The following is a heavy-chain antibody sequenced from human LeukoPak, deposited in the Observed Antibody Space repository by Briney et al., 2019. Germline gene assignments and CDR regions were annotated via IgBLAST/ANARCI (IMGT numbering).Heavy chain of an antibody. V-gene: IGHV3-48*02. CDR2: ISSSSSTI. J-gene: IGHJ4*02. CDR1: GFTFSSYS. Sequence: GGSLRLSCAASGFTFSSYSMNWVRQAPGKGLEWVKYISSSSSTIYYADSGKGRFTISRDNAKNSLYLQMNSLRDEDTAVYYCARELGAVRGYSYDFDYRGQGTLVTVSS. CDR3: ARELGAVRGYSYDFDY. D-gene: IGHD5-18*01.